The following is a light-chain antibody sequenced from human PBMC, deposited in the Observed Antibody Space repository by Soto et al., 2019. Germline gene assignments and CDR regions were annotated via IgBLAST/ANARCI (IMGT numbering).Light chain of an antibody. CDR2: SNN. V-gene: IGLV1-44*01. Sequence: QSVLTQPPSASGTPGQRVTISCSGSSSNIGSNTVNWYQQLPGTAPKLLIYSNNQRPSGVPDRFSGSKSGTSASLAISGLQSEDEADYYCAAWDARLNGPVFGGGTKVTVL. CDR1: SSNIGSNT. CDR3: AAWDARLNGPV. J-gene: IGLJ2*01.